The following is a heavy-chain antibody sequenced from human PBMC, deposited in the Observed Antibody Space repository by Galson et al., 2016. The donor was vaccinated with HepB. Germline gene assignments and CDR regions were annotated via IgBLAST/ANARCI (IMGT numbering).Heavy chain of an antibody. CDR1: GFTFTAYG. CDR3: ARVLGGYDFYP. D-gene: IGHD5-12*01. Sequence: SCKASGFTFTAYGISWVRQAPGQGLEWMGWINAYNGNTNYAQGFQGRVTMTTDTSTGTAYMELWNLRSDDTALYYCARVLGGYDFYPWGQGTLVTVSS. J-gene: IGHJ5*02. CDR2: INAYNGNT. V-gene: IGHV1-18*01.